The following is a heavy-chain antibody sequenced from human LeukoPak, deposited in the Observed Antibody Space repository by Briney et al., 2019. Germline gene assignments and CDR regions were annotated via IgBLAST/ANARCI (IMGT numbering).Heavy chain of an antibody. CDR2: IIPIFGTA. Sequence: GASVKVSCKASGYTFTSYGISWVRQAPGQGLEWMGGIIPIFGTANYAQKFQGRVTITADKSTSTAYMELSSLRSEDTAVYYCARPVRYYYDSSGYSLDYWGQGTLVTVSS. CDR3: ARPVRYYYDSSGYSLDY. CDR1: GYTFTSYG. J-gene: IGHJ4*02. V-gene: IGHV1-69*06. D-gene: IGHD3-22*01.